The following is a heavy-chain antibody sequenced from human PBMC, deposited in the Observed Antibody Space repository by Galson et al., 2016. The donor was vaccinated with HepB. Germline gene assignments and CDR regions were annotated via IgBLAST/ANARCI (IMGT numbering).Heavy chain of an antibody. V-gene: IGHV3-53*01. CDR3: GRDSYDSSSWSVDY. J-gene: IGHJ4*02. CDR2: IHSSGDT. D-gene: IGHD6-13*01. Sequence: SLRLSCAASGFTVRDDHMNWVRQAPGKGLEWVSVIHSSGDTNYADSVKDRFTISRDTSKNTVYLQMNSLRAEDTAVYYCGRDSYDSSSWSVDYWGQGTLVTVSS. CDR1: GFTVRDDH.